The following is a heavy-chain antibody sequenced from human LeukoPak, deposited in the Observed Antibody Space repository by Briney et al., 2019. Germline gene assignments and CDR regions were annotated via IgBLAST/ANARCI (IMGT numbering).Heavy chain of an antibody. CDR3: AXXRVDSNWFDP. CDR2: IYYSGST. D-gene: IGHD2-15*01. V-gene: IGHV4-59*01. Sequence: SETLSLTCTVSGGSISSYYWSWIRQPPGKGLEWIGYIYYSGSTNYNPSLKSRVTISVDTSKNQFSLKLSSVTAADTAVYYCAXXRVDSNWFDPWGQGTLVTVSS. CDR1: GGSISSYY. J-gene: IGHJ5*02.